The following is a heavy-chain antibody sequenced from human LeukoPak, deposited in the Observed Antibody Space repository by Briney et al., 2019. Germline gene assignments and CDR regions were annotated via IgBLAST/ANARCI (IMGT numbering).Heavy chain of an antibody. J-gene: IGHJ6*02. CDR2: ISGSGGST. Sequence: GGSLRLSCAASGFTFSSYAMSWVRQAPGKGLEWVSAISGSGGSTYYADSVKGRFTISRDNSKNTLYQQMNSLRAEDTAVYYCAKAHLPSHYHYYGMDVWGQGTTVTVSS. CDR1: GFTFSSYA. CDR3: AKAHLPSHYHYYGMDV. V-gene: IGHV3-23*01.